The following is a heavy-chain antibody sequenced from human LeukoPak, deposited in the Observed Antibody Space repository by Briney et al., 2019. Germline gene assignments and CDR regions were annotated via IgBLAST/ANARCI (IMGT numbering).Heavy chain of an antibody. Sequence: PSETLSLTCSVSGYSVSSGYYWGWVRQAPGKGLEWVSYISSSSSTIYYADSVKGRFTISRDNAKNSLYLQMNSLRAEDTAVYYCARDRERWDFDYWGQGTLVTVSS. J-gene: IGHJ4*02. CDR1: GYSVSSGYY. CDR2: ISSSSSTI. V-gene: IGHV3-48*01. CDR3: ARDRERWDFDY. D-gene: IGHD1-26*01.